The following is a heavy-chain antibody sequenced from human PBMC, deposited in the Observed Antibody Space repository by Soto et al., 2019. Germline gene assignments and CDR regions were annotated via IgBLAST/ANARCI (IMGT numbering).Heavy chain of an antibody. J-gene: IGHJ4*02. V-gene: IGHV3-30-3*01. D-gene: IGHD5-18*01. CDR2: ISYDGSYK. Sequence: QVQLVESGGGVVQPGRSLRLSCAASGFTFSYYAMHWVRQAPGKGLEWVAVISYDGSYKYYADSVKGRFTISRDNSKNTLYLQMNNLSAEDTAVYYCARAALVGTSYGLHYFDSWGQGTLVTVYS. CDR3: ARAALVGTSYGLHYFDS. CDR1: GFTFSYYA.